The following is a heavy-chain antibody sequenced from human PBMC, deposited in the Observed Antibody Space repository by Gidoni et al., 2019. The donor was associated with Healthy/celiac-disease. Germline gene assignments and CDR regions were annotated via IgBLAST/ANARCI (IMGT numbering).Heavy chain of an antibody. CDR2: ISYDGSNK. Sequence: QVQLVESGGGVVQPGRSLRLSCAASGFTFSSYGMHWVRQAPGKGLEWVAVISYDGSNKYYADSVKGRFTISRDNSKNTLYLQMNSLRAEDTAVYYCAKAAPRSRGFDYWGQGTLVTVSS. V-gene: IGHV3-30*18. J-gene: IGHJ4*02. CDR3: AKAAPRSRGFDY. CDR1: GFTFSSYG.